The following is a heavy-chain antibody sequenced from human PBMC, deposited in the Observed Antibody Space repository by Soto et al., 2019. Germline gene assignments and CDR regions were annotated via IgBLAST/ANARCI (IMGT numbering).Heavy chain of an antibody. J-gene: IGHJ6*02. Sequence: QVQLQESGPGLVKPSETLSLTCTVSGGSISSYYWSWIRQPPGKGLEWIGYIYYSGSTNCNPSLKSRVTISVDTSKNQFSLKLSSVTAADTAVYYCASSNIAAAGFYYYGMDVWGRGTTLTVSS. D-gene: IGHD6-13*01. CDR2: IYYSGST. CDR3: ASSNIAAAGFYYYGMDV. V-gene: IGHV4-59*01. CDR1: GGSISSYY.